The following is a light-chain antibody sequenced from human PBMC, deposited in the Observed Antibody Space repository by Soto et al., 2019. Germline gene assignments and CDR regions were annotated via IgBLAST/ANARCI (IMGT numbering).Light chain of an antibody. CDR1: QDISNY. J-gene: IGKJ2*01. V-gene: IGKV1-33*01. CDR2: DAS. Sequence: DIQMTQSPSSLSASVGDRVTITCQASQDISNYLNWYQQKPGKAHKLLIYDASNLETGVPSRFSGSGSGTDFTFTISSLQPEDIATYYCQQYDNLPYIFGQGTKLEIK. CDR3: QQYDNLPYI.